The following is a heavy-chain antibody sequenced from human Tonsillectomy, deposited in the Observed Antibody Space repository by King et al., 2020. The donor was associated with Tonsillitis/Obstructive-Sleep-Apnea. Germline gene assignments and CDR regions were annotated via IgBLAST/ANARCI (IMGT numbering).Heavy chain of an antibody. V-gene: IGHV3-30*18. D-gene: IGHD6-19*01. CDR2: ISYDGSNI. CDR3: AKDSRSRSSQTTSGWEWFDP. J-gene: IGHJ5*02. CDR1: GFSFSNYA. Sequence: HVQLVESGGGVVQPGRSLRLSCAASGFSFSNYAIHWVRQAPGKGLEWVALISYDGSNIYYADSVKGRFAISRDNSKNTLYLQMNGLRAEDTAVYYCAKDSRSRSSQTTSGWEWFDPWGQGTLVTVSS.